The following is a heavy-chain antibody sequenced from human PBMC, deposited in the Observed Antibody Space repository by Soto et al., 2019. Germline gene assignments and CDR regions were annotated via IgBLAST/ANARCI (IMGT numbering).Heavy chain of an antibody. CDR3: ARRQGLSQYIDY. V-gene: IGHV3-48*02. D-gene: IGHD3-16*01. CDR2: ITDTGRTL. J-gene: IGHJ4*02. Sequence: VQLVESGGSVVQPGGSLRLSCAASGFSFSDYGMNWVRQAPGKGLEWVSFITDTGRTLYYADSVKGRFVISRDNAKNSLYLQMDSLRDEDTAVYYCARRQGLSQYIDYWGQGTLVAVSS. CDR1: GFSFSDYG.